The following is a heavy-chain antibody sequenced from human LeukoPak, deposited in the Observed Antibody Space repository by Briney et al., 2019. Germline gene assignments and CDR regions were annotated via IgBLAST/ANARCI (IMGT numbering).Heavy chain of an antibody. V-gene: IGHV4-34*01. Sequence: SETLSLTCAVYGGSFSGYYWSWIRQPPGKELEWIGEINHSGSTNYNPPLKSRVTISVDTSKNQFSLKLSSVTAADTAVYYCARGAQWLVRNYFDYWGQGTLVTVSS. CDR2: INHSGST. CDR3: ARGAQWLVRNYFDY. D-gene: IGHD6-19*01. CDR1: GGSFSGYY. J-gene: IGHJ4*02.